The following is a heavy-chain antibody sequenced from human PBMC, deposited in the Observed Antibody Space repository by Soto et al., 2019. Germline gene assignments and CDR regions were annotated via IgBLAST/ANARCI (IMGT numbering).Heavy chain of an antibody. CDR1: GYTFTSYD. Sequence: ASVKVSCKVSGYTFTSYDINWVRQATGQGLEWMGWMNPNSGNTGYAQKFQGRVTMTRNTSISTAYMELSSLRSEDTAVYYCAXKGRLSIAARTQNWFDPWGQGTLVTVSS. CDR2: MNPNSGNT. V-gene: IGHV1-8*01. CDR3: AXKGRLSIAARTQNWFDP. D-gene: IGHD6-6*01. J-gene: IGHJ5*02.